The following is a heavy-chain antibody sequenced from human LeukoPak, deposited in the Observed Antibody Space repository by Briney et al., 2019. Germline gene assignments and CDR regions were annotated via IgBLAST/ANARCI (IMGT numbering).Heavy chain of an antibody. Sequence: GGSLRLSCAASGFTFSSYSMNWVRQAPGKGLEWVSSISSSSSYMYYADSVKGRFTISRDNAKNSLYLQMNSLRAEDTAVYYCARERVGATGFDYWGQGTLVTVSS. D-gene: IGHD1-26*01. CDR3: ARERVGATGFDY. J-gene: IGHJ4*02. CDR2: ISSSSSYM. V-gene: IGHV3-21*01. CDR1: GFTFSSYS.